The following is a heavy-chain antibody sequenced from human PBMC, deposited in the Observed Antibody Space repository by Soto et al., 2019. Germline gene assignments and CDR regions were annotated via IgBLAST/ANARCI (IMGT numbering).Heavy chain of an antibody. CDR3: ARRGYCSGGSCYSDDYYYYYYMDV. J-gene: IGHJ6*03. CDR1: GFTFSSYA. Sequence: GGSLRLSCAASGFTFSSYAMHWVRQAPGKGLEWVAVISYSGSNKYYADSVKGRFTISRDNAKNSLYLQMNSLRAEDTAVYYCARRGYCSGGSCYSDDYYYYYYMDVWGKGTTVTVSS. V-gene: IGHV3-30-3*01. D-gene: IGHD2-15*01. CDR2: ISYSGSNK.